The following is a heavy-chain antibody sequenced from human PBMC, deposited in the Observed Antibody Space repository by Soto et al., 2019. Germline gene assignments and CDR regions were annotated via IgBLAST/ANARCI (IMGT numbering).Heavy chain of an antibody. D-gene: IGHD1-1*01. CDR1: GFTFSMYW. Sequence: PGGSLRLSCAASGFTFSMYWMHWVRQVPGKGPEWVSRINDDGISTNYADSVKGRFTISRDNAKNTLYLQMNALRVEDTAVYYCTRGPRSTSTGTGAFWXQGTLVTVSS. J-gene: IGHJ4*02. CDR3: TRGPRSTSTGTGAF. CDR2: INDDGIST. V-gene: IGHV3-74*01.